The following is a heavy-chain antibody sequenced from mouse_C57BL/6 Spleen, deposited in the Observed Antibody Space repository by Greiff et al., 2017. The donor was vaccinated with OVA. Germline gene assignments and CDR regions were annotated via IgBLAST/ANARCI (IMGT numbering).Heavy chain of an antibody. CDR1: GFSINSDCY. V-gene: IGHV3-3*01. D-gene: IGHD1-1*01. CDR2: TFYSGIT. CDR3: ARGYYYGSSPYAMDY. J-gene: IGHJ4*01. Sequence: EVQLQQSGPSLVRPSQTLSLTCTVTGFSINSDCYWIWIRQFPGNKLEYIGYTFYSGITYYNPSLESRTYITPDTSKNQFSLKLSSVTTEDTATYYCARGYYYGSSPYAMDYWGQGTSVTVSS.